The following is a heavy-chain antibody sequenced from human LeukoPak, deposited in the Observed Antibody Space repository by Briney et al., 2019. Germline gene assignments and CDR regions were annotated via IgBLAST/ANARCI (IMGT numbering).Heavy chain of an antibody. CDR3: ARAAVAGTVYWFDP. CDR2: ISAYNGNT. D-gene: IGHD6-19*01. J-gene: IGHJ5*02. CDR1: GYTFTSYG. V-gene: IGHV1-18*01. Sequence: GASVKVSCKASGYTFTSYGISWVRQAPGQGLEWMGWISAYNGNTNYVQKLQGRVTMTTDTSTSTAYMELRSLRSDDTAVYYWARAAVAGTVYWFDPWGQGTLVTVSS.